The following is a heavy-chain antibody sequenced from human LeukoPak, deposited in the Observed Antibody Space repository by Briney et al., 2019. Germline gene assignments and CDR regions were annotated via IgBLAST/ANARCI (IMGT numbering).Heavy chain of an antibody. CDR1: GYKFTDDY. Sequence: ASVKVSCKASGYKFTDDYMHWVRQAPGQGPEFMGWINPDSGFTNYAQKFKGRVTMTSDTSISTAYLEVRSLTSDDTAVYYCAPTAEAYTSWWKVWGQGTLVTVSS. CDR2: INPDSGFT. D-gene: IGHD3-16*01. CDR3: APTAEAYTSWWKV. V-gene: IGHV1-2*02. J-gene: IGHJ4*02.